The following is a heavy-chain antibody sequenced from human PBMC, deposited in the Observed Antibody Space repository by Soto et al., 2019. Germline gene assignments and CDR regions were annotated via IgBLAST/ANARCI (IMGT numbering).Heavy chain of an antibody. Sequence: GGSLRLSCAASGFTFSNAWMSLVRQAPGKGLEWVGRIKSKTDGGTTDYAAPVKGRFTISRDDSKNTLYLQMNSLKTEDTAVYYCTTFWLPAALTDYWGQGTLVTVSS. J-gene: IGHJ4*02. CDR2: IKSKTDGGTT. D-gene: IGHD2-2*01. V-gene: IGHV3-15*01. CDR3: TTFWLPAALTDY. CDR1: GFTFSNAW.